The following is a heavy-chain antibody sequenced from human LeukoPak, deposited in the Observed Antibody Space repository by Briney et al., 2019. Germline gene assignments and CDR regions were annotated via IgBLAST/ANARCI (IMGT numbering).Heavy chain of an antibody. D-gene: IGHD2-8*01. Sequence: GASVKVSCKTSGHTVTASYIHWVRQAPGQGLEWMGRINPNSGDTVYAQRFQGRVTMTRDTSINTAYMEVRRLTSDDTADYYCARSAEHCANGVCFTKYYMDVWGTGTTVTVSS. V-gene: IGHV1-2*02. CDR2: INPNSGDT. CDR3: ARSAEHCANGVCFTKYYMDV. CDR1: GHTVTASY. J-gene: IGHJ6*03.